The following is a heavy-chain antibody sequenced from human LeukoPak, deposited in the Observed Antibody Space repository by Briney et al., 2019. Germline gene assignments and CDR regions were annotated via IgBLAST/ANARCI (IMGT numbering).Heavy chain of an antibody. D-gene: IGHD2-2*01. CDR3: ARQLGYCCSTSCYADKVDY. V-gene: IGHV4-39*01. Sequence: SETLSLTCTVSGGSISSSSYYWGWIRQPPGKGLEWIGSIYYSGRTYYYPSLKSRVTISVDTSKNQSSLKLSSVTAADTAVYYWARQLGYCCSTSCYADKVDYWGRGTLVTVSS. J-gene: IGHJ4*02. CDR2: IYYSGRT. CDR1: GGSISSSSYY.